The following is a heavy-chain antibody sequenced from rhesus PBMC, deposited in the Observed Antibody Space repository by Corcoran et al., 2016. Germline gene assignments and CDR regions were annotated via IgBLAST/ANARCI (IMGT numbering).Heavy chain of an antibody. CDR3: ARRAAAFDY. J-gene: IGHJ4*01. V-gene: IGHV4-122*02. D-gene: IGHD6-43*01. CDR2: ISYSGST. Sequence: QLQLQESGPGLVKPSETLSLTCAVSGYSISSGYVCSWIRQPQGKGLEWIEYISYSGSTSYNPSLKGQVTISGDTSKNQFSLKLSSVTAAYTAVYYCARRAAAFDYRGQGVLVTVSS. CDR1: GYSISSGYV.